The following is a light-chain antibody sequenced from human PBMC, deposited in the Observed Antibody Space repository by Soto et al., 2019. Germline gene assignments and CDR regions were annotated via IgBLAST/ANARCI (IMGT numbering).Light chain of an antibody. Sequence: EIVLTQSPGTLSLSPGERATLSCRASQSVSSSYLAWYQQKPGQAPRLLIYGASSRATGIPDRFSGSGPGTDFALTISRLEPEDFAVYYGQQYSSSPVYTFGQGTKLEIK. CDR3: QQYSSSPVYT. CDR2: GAS. J-gene: IGKJ2*01. CDR1: QSVSSSY. V-gene: IGKV3-20*01.